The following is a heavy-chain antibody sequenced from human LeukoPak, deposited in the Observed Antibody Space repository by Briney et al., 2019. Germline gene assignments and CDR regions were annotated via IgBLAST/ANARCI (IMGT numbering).Heavy chain of an antibody. D-gene: IGHD6-13*01. CDR1: GFTFSDYA. Sequence: GGPLRLSCAASGFTFSDYAMHWVRQAPGKGLEWVAVISNDGNDKYNADSVKGQFTISRDNSKNMVYLQTNSLRVEDTAVYYCARDGDTAAAGYYFDSWGQGTLVTVSS. CDR3: ARDGDTAAAGYYFDS. CDR2: ISNDGNDK. J-gene: IGHJ4*02. V-gene: IGHV3-30-3*01.